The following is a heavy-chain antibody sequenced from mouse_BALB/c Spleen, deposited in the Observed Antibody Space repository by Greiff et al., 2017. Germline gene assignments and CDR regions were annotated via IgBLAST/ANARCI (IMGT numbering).Heavy chain of an antibody. J-gene: IGHJ2*01. D-gene: IGHD1-1*01. CDR3: ARWDYYGSSYVDYFDY. Sequence: EVNVVESGAELVKPGASVKLSCTASGFNIKDTYMHWVKQRPEQGLEWIGRIDPANGNTKYDPKFQGKATITADTSSNTAYLQLSSLTSEDTAVYYCARWDYYGSSYVDYFDYWGQGTTLTVSS. V-gene: IGHV14-3*02. CDR1: GFNIKDTY. CDR2: IDPANGNT.